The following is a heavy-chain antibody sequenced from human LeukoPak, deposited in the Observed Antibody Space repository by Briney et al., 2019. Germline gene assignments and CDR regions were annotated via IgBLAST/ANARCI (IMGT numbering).Heavy chain of an antibody. CDR3: ARGFNGYDLPDWIYFDY. Sequence: GSVKVSCKASGYTFTSYGISWVRQAPGQGLEWMGWISAYNGNTNYAQKLQGRVTMTTDTSTSTAYMELRSLRSDDTAVYYCARGFNGYDLPDWIYFDYWGQGTPVTVSS. V-gene: IGHV1-18*01. CDR1: GYTFTSYG. CDR2: ISAYNGNT. J-gene: IGHJ4*02. D-gene: IGHD5-12*01.